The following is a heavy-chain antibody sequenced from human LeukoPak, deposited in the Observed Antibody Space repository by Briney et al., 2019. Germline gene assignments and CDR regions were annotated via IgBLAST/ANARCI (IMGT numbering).Heavy chain of an antibody. CDR1: GGSISSGSYY. Sequence: SETLSLTCTVSGGSISSGSYYWSWIRQPAGKGLEWIGRIYTSGSTNYNPSLKSRVTISLDTSKSQFSMKLKSVTAADTAVYYCARGLSSFYAFLDYWGQGSLVTVSS. CDR2: IYTSGST. J-gene: IGHJ4*02. V-gene: IGHV4-61*02. D-gene: IGHD3-16*01. CDR3: ARGLSSFYAFLDY.